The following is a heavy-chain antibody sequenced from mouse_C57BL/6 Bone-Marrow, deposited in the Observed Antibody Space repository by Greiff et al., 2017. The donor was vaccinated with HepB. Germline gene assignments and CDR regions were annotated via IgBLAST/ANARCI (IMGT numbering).Heavy chain of an antibody. V-gene: IGHV14-4*01. CDR1: GFNIKDDY. Sequence: EVQLQESGAELVRPGASVKLSCTASGFNIKDDYMHWVKQRPEQGLEWIGWIAPENGDTEYASKFQGKATITADTSSNTAYLQHSSLTSEDTAVYECTTGATVGYFDYWGQGTTLTVSS. CDR2: IAPENGDT. CDR3: TTGATVGYFDY. D-gene: IGHD1-1*01. J-gene: IGHJ2*01.